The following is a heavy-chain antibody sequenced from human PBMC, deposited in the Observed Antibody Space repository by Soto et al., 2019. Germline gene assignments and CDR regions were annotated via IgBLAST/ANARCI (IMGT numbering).Heavy chain of an antibody. V-gene: IGHV4-31*03. CDR1: GGSITRGGYY. Sequence: QVQLQESGPGLVKPSETLSLTCTVSGGSITRGGYYWSWIRQHPGKGLEWIGYIYNSGTTYYNPSCKRRFPMSVDTSKTQFSLKLTSVTAADTAGYYCARAPAPWGQGTLVTVSS. CDR2: IYNSGTT. CDR3: ARAPAP. J-gene: IGHJ5*02.